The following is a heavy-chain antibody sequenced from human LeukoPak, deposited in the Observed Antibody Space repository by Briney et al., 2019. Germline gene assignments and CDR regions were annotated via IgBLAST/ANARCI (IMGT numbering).Heavy chain of an antibody. CDR1: GGSISSSSYY. J-gene: IGHJ3*02. CDR2: IYYSGST. D-gene: IGHD3-16*01. Sequence: PSETLSLTCTVSGGSISSSSYYWGWLRQPPGKGLEWLGSIYYSGSTYYNPSLKSRVTISVDTSKNQFSLKLSSVTAADTAVYYCARDKPVYLDAFDIWGQGTMVTVSS. CDR3: ARDKPVYLDAFDI. V-gene: IGHV4-39*07.